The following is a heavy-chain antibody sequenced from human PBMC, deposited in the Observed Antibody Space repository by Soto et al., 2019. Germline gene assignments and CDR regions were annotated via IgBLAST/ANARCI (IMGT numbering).Heavy chain of an antibody. CDR3: ARDKGSKAWYYFFDF. CDR1: GYTFTTYG. Sequence: ASVKVSCKASGYTFTTYGIAWVRQAPGQGLEWLGWISAYNGNTHYAQKFQGRVTVTTETSTNTAYMEVRSLRSDDTALYYCARDKGSKAWYYFFDFWGQGTLVTLSS. D-gene: IGHD1-26*01. CDR2: ISAYNGNT. V-gene: IGHV1-18*01. J-gene: IGHJ4*02.